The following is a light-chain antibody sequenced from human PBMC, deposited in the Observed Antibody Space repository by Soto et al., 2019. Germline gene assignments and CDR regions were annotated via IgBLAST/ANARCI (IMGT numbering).Light chain of an antibody. CDR1: SSDVGSYNL. CDR3: CSYAGSSTVV. J-gene: IGLJ2*01. Sequence: QSALTQPASVSGSPGQSITISCTGTSSDVGSYNLVSWYQRHPGKAPKLMIYEGSKRPSGVSNRFSGSKSGNTASLTISGLQAEDEADYYCCSYAGSSTVVFGGGTKVTVL. V-gene: IGLV2-23*01. CDR2: EGS.